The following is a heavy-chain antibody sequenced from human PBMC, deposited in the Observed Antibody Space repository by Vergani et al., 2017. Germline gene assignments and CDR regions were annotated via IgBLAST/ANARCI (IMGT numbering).Heavy chain of an antibody. V-gene: IGHV4-4*03. CDR2: INHSGST. CDR3: ARRRGYSSSGFDY. CDR1: GGSISSSNW. Sequence: QVQLQESGPGLVKPPGTLSLTCAVSGGSISSSNWWSWVRQPPGKGLEWIGEINHSGSTNYNPSLKSRVTISVETSKNQLSLKLSSVTAADTAVYYCARRRGYSSSGFDYWGQGTLVTVSS. J-gene: IGHJ4*02. D-gene: IGHD6-6*01.